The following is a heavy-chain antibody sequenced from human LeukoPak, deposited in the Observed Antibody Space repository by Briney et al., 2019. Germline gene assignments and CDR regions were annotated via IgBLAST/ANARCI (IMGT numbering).Heavy chain of an antibody. J-gene: IGHJ4*02. CDR2: INPNSGGT. Sequence: GASVKVSCKASGYTFTGYYMHWVRQAPGQGLERMGWINPNSGGTNYAQKFQGRVTMTRDTSISTAYMELSRLRSDDTAVYYCARESGYSSSWYDYWGQGTLVTVSS. CDR1: GYTFTGYY. D-gene: IGHD6-13*01. V-gene: IGHV1-2*02. CDR3: ARESGYSSSWYDY.